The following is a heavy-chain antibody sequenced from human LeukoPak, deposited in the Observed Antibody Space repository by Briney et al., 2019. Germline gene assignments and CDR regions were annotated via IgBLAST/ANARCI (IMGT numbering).Heavy chain of an antibody. CDR3: ARARGNTYGYFEY. Sequence: GGSLRLSCAVSGFTFSSSGMHWVRQAPGKGLEWVAGISFDGRKQYYADSVKGRFTVSRDDSKNTLYLQMNSLRVEDTAVYYCARARGNTYGYFEYWGQGTLVTVSS. CDR1: GFTFSSSG. CDR2: ISFDGRKQ. J-gene: IGHJ4*02. V-gene: IGHV3-30*03. D-gene: IGHD5-18*01.